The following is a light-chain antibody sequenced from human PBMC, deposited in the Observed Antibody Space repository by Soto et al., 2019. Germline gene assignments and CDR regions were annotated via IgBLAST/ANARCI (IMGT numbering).Light chain of an antibody. V-gene: IGKV1-9*01. CDR3: QQLKTYPLT. CDR2: AAS. CDR1: QGISSY. J-gene: IGKJ4*01. Sequence: DIQLTQSPSLLSASVGDRVTITCRANQGISSYLAWYQQKPGKAPKLLIYAASVLQSGVPSRFSGSGSGTEFTLTITNLQPEDFATYCCQQLKTYPLTFGGGTKVESK.